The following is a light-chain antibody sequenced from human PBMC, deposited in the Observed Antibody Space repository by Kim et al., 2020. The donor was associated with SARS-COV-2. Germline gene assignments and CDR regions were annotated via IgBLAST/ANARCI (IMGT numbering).Light chain of an antibody. CDR3: QVWDSSGDHPV. CDR2: YNN. Sequence: APGKTATITCGGDNIGGESVHWYQQRPGQAPVLVISYNNDRPSGIPERFSGSNSGNTATLTITRVEAGDEADYFCQVWDSSGDHPVFGGGTKVTVL. J-gene: IGLJ3*02. V-gene: IGLV3-21*04. CDR1: NIGGES.